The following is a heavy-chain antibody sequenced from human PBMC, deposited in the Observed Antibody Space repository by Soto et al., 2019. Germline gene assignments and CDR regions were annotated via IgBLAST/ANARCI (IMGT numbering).Heavy chain of an antibody. J-gene: IGHJ4*02. D-gene: IGHD3-22*01. CDR3: AGLYHYDSSGYYDY. CDR2: INPSGGRT. CDR1: GNRFTTYY. Sequence: GASVKVSCKASGNRFTTYYMHWVRQAPGQGLERMGIINPSGGRTTYAQKFQGRVTMTRDTSTSTFHMELSRLTSEDTAVYYCAGLYHYDSSGYYDYWGQGTLVTVSS. V-gene: IGHV1-46*01.